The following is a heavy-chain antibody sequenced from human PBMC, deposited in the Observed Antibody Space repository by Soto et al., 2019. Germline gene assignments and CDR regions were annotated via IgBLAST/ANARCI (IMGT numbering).Heavy chain of an antibody. Sequence: QVQLVESGGGVVQPGRSLRLSCAASGFTFSSYGMHWVRQAPGKGLEWVAVISYDGSNKYYADSVKGRFTISRDNSKNTLYLQMNSLRAEGTAVYYCAKDHRRIAVAAPLGPWGQGTLVTVSS. V-gene: IGHV3-30*18. CDR2: ISYDGSNK. CDR1: GFTFSSYG. CDR3: AKDHRRIAVAAPLGP. J-gene: IGHJ5*02. D-gene: IGHD6-19*01.